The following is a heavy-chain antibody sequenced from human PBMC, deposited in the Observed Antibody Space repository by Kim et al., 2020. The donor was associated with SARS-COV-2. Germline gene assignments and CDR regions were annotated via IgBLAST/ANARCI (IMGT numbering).Heavy chain of an antibody. D-gene: IGHD3-22*01. CDR3: ARRAGYYDSGGYYNY. V-gene: IGHV4-4*02. J-gene: IGHJ4*02. Sequence: PSLKSRVTISVDKSKNQFSLRLRSVTAADTAMYYCARRAGYYDSGGYYNYWGQGTLVTVSS.